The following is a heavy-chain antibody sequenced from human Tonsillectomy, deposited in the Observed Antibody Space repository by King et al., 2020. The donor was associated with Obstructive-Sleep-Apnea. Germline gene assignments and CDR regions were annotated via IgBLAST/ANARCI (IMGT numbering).Heavy chain of an antibody. V-gene: IGHV5-51*01. D-gene: IGHD2-21*02. CDR2: IYPGDSDT. CDR3: ARRPGLSDRRNRENNWFDS. Sequence: QLVQSGAEVKKTGESLKITCEASGYNFANYWVGWVRQMPGKGLEWMGVIYPGDSDTTYSPSFQGQVTISVDKYTNTAYLQWGSLRASATGMYFCARRPGLSDRRNRENNWFDSWGQGTQVTVSS. J-gene: IGHJ5*01. CDR1: GYNFANYW.